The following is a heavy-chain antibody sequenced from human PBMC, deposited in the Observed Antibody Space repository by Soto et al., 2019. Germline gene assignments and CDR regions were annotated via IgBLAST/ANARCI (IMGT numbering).Heavy chain of an antibody. V-gene: IGHV1-8*01. J-gene: IGHJ6*02. CDR2: MNPNSGNT. D-gene: IGHD2-2*01. CDR3: ARVMHCSSTSCPRGRMDV. Sequence: XSVEVSCKASGYTFASYDINWVRQATGQGLEWMGWMNPNSGNTGYAQKFQGRVTMTRNTSISTAYMELSSLRSEDTAVYYCARVMHCSSTSCPRGRMDVWGQGPTVTVS. CDR1: GYTFASYD.